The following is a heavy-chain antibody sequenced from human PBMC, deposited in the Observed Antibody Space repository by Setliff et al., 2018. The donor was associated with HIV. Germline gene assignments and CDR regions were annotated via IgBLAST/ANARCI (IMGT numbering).Heavy chain of an antibody. V-gene: IGHV1-2*06. CDR3: AIYPFSRGSNYVSPDYFYAMDV. J-gene: IGHJ6*02. Sequence: ASVKVSCKASGFTFTSSAMQWVRQARGQGLEWMGRINPNSGGTNYAQKFQGRVTMTTDTSTSTAYMELRSLRSDDTAVYYCAIYPFSRGSNYVSPDYFYAMDVWGQGTTVTVSS. CDR2: INPNSGGT. D-gene: IGHD4-4*01. CDR1: GFTFTSSA.